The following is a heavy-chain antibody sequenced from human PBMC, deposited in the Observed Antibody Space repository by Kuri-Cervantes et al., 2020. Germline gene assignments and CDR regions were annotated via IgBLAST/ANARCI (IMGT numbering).Heavy chain of an antibody. D-gene: IGHD6-13*01. V-gene: IGHV3-30-3*01. Sequence: GESLKISCAASGFTFSSYAMHWVRQAPGKGLEWVAVISYDGSNKYYADSVKGRFTISRDNAKNSLYLQMNSLRAEDTAVYYCARVGDSGDYYWGQGTLVTVSS. CDR1: GFTFSSYA. J-gene: IGHJ4*02. CDR2: ISYDGSNK. CDR3: ARVGDSGDYY.